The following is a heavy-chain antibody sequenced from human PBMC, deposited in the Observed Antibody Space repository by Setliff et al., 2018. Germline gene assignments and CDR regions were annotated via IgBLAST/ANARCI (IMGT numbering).Heavy chain of an antibody. V-gene: IGHV4-4*08. J-gene: IGHJ4*02. Sequence: LSLTCTVSGGSISSYYWSWIRQPPWKGLEWIGYIYTSGSTNYNPSLKSRVTISLDTSKNQFSLKLSSVTAADTAVYYCAGLGRPMVRGGDYWGQGTLVTVSS. CDR3: AGLGRPMVRGGDY. CDR1: GGSISSYY. D-gene: IGHD3-10*01. CDR2: IYTSGST.